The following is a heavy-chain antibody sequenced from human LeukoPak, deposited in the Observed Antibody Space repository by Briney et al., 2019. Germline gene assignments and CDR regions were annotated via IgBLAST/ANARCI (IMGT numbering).Heavy chain of an antibody. J-gene: IGHJ4*02. V-gene: IGHV1-24*01. D-gene: IGHD2-2*01. CDR3: ATEGSISASGFDS. CDR1: GYTLIQLA. Sequence: ASVMVSCKVAGYTLIQLAVHWVRQAPGKGLEWMGGFNPENGEIIYAQSLGGRVAMTEDTSKDTAYMELSSLRSEDTAVYYCATEGSISASGFDSWGQGTLVTVSS. CDR2: FNPENGEI.